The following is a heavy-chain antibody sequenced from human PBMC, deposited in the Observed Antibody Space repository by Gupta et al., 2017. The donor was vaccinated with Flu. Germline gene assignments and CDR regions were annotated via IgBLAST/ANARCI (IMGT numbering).Heavy chain of an antibody. V-gene: IGHV3-11*01. D-gene: IGHD2-21*02. CDR3: ATGVTAVPFAV. J-gene: IGHJ1*01. CDR1: GFTFSGYS. CDR2: ISSSVNPT. Sequence: VQLVEYGGGLVQPGGSLGLSCRDSGFTFSGYSMGGVRQAPGKGLDGSGYISSSVNPTYDGAPVKGRLTNSRDNAKNSLNLQLGSRRAVDTAVYYCATGVTAVPFAVGGQCTLVTVS.